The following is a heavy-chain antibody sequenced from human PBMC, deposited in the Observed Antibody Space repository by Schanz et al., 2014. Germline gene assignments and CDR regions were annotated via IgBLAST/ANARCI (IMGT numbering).Heavy chain of an antibody. CDR2: INPIGGST. CDR3: ARDPGGTKTHGL. J-gene: IGHJ4*02. CDR1: GYTFTSYG. Sequence: QVQLVQSGAEVKKPGASVKVSCKASGYTFTSYGISWVRQAPGQGLEWMGIINPIGGSTTYAQKFRGAVTLTTDTSTDTAYLELTSLRSEDTAVYYCARDPGGTKTHGLWGQGTLVTVSS. D-gene: IGHD2-15*01. V-gene: IGHV1-46*01.